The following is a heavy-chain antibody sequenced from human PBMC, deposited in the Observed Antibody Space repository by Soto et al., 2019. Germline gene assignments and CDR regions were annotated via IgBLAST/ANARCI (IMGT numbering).Heavy chain of an antibody. V-gene: IGHV4-34*01. Sequence: SETLSLTCPVYGGSFSGYYWSLIRQPPGKGLEWIGEINHYGSTNYNPSLKSRVTISVDTSKNQFSLKLNSVTAADTAVYYCARGVYCSSTNCYTDYFQHWGQGTLVT. CDR3: ARGVYCSSTNCYTDYFQH. J-gene: IGHJ1*01. CDR2: INHYGST. D-gene: IGHD2-2*02. CDR1: GGSFSGYY.